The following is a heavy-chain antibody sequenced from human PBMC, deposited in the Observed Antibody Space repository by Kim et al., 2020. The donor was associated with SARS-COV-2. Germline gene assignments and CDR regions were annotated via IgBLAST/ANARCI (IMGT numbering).Heavy chain of an antibody. CDR1: GFTFSSYS. CDR2: ISSSSSTI. CDR3: ARGHEYYDYVWGSYRWRGPGGDY. D-gene: IGHD3-16*02. J-gene: IGHJ4*02. Sequence: GGSLRLSCAASGFTFSSYSMNWVRQAPGKGLEWVSYISSSSSTIYYADSVKGRFTISRDNAKNSLYLQMNSLRDEDTAVYYCARGHEYYDYVWGSYRWRGPGGDYWGQGTLVTVSS. V-gene: IGHV3-48*02.